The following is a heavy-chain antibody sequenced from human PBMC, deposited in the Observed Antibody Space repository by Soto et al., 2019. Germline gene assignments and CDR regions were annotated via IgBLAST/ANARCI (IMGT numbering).Heavy chain of an antibody. Sequence: QVQLVQSGAEVKKPGSSVKVSCKASGGTFSSYTISWLRQSSGQGREWMGRIIPILGIANYAQKFQGRVTITAATSPSTAYMERSSLGSDDTAVYYGESASYYDILTGCRPYYYCYYMDICAKGPTVNVS. V-gene: IGHV1-69*02. J-gene: IGHJ6*03. CDR1: GGTFSSYT. CDR2: IIPILGIA. D-gene: IGHD3-9*01. CDR3: ESASYYDILTGCRPYYYCYYMDI.